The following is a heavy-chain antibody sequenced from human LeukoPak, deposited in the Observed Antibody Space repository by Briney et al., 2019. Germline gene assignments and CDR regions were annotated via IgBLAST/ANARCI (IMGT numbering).Heavy chain of an antibody. Sequence: ASVKVSCKASGYTFTGYYMHWVRQAPGQGREWMGWINPNSGGTNYAQKFQGRVTMTRDTSISTAYMELSRLRSDDTAVYYCARDPWAARLEATLPDYWGQGTLVTVSS. V-gene: IGHV1-2*02. CDR2: INPNSGGT. D-gene: IGHD1-26*01. CDR3: ARDPWAARLEATLPDY. J-gene: IGHJ4*02. CDR1: GYTFTGYY.